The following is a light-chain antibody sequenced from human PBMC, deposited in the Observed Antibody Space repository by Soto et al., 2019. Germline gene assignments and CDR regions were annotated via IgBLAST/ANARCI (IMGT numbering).Light chain of an antibody. CDR1: QDIRND. Sequence: DIQMTQSPSSLSASVGDSVTITCRPSQDIRNDLGWFQVKPGKAPKSLIYAASRLQSGFPSRFSGSVSETEFSLTIINLQPEDFATYFRVHYNICPCTFGQGTKVEI. CDR3: VHYNICPCT. V-gene: IGKV1-17*02. CDR2: AAS. J-gene: IGKJ1*01.